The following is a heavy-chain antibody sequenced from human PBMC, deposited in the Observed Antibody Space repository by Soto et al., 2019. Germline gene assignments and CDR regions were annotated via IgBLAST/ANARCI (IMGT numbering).Heavy chain of an antibody. D-gene: IGHD3-3*01. Sequence: QVQLQESGPGLVKPSETLSLTCTVSGGSISSYYWSWIRQPPGTGLEWIGYIYYSGSTNYNPSLKTRVTISVDTSMNQFSLQLSSVTAADTAVYYCAKVNDFWTGYYSTNWFDPWGQGTLVTVSS. CDR3: AKVNDFWTGYYSTNWFDP. J-gene: IGHJ5*02. V-gene: IGHV4-59*01. CDR2: IYYSGST. CDR1: GGSISSYY.